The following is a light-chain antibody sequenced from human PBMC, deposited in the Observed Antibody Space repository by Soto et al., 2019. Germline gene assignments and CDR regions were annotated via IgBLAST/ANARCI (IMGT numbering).Light chain of an antibody. V-gene: IGKV3-15*01. Sequence: EIVMTQSPSTLSVSPGERVILSCRASQSVSNDLAWYQQKPGQAPSLLIYHASTRASGIPSRFSGSGSGTEFTLTISSLQSEDVAVYYCQQYNEWPLTFGGGTKVEIK. J-gene: IGKJ4*01. CDR1: QSVSND. CDR3: QQYNEWPLT. CDR2: HAS.